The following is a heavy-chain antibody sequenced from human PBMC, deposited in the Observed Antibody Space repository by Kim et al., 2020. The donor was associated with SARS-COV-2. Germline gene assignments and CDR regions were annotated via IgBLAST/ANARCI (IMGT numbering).Heavy chain of an antibody. D-gene: IGHD6-19*01. Sequence: YNPSLKSRVTISVDTSKNQFSRKLSSVTAADTAVYYCARGGGSGWPLDYWGQGTLVTVSS. CDR3: ARGGGSGWPLDY. V-gene: IGHV4-34*01. J-gene: IGHJ4*02.